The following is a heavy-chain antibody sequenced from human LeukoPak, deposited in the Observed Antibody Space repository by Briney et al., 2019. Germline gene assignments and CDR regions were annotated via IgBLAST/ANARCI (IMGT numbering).Heavy chain of an antibody. CDR2: IYYSGTT. J-gene: IGHJ4*02. Sequence: SETLSLTCTVSGGSISSSSYYWGWIRQPPGEGLEWIGSIYYSGTTYYKPSLRSRVTISVDTSKNQFSLKLSSVTAADTAVYYCARDRVSSSSVDFDYWGQGTLVTVSS. D-gene: IGHD6-6*01. CDR3: ARDRVSSSSVDFDY. CDR1: GGSISSSSYY. V-gene: IGHV4-39*07.